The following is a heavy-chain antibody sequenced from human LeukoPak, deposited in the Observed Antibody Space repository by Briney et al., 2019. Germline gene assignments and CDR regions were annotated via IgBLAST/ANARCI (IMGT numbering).Heavy chain of an antibody. CDR1: GYTFTGYY. CDR3: ATRDGYDFDY. Sequence: ASVKVSCKASGYTFTGYYIFWVRQAPGQGLEWMGWINPNTGDTKNAQKFQGRITMTRDTAITTAYMELSSLTSDDTAIFYCATRDGYDFDYWGQGTQVTVSS. J-gene: IGHJ4*02. V-gene: IGHV1-2*02. CDR2: INPNTGDT. D-gene: IGHD5-24*01.